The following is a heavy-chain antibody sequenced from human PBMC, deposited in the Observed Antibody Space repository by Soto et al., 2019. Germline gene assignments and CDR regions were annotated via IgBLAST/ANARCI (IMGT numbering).Heavy chain of an antibody. J-gene: IGHJ4*02. Sequence: GGSLRLSCAASGFTFSSYGMHWVRQAPGKGLEWVAVISYDGSNKYYADSVKGRFTISRDNSKNTLYLQMNSLRAEDTAVYYCAKSLFGGGYYYYFDYWGQGTLVTVSS. D-gene: IGHD3-22*01. V-gene: IGHV3-30*18. CDR2: ISYDGSNK. CDR1: GFTFSSYG. CDR3: AKSLFGGGYYYYFDY.